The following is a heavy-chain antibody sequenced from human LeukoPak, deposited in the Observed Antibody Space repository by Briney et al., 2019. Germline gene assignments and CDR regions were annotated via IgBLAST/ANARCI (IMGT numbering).Heavy chain of an antibody. CDR3: ARLSADYSTGLDY. CDR2: IFYCGST. Sequence: SETLSLTCTVSGGSISSSTYYWGWIRQPPGKGLECIGSIFYCGSTYYKPSLKSRATISVDTSKNQFFLQLSSVTAADTAVYYCARLSADYSTGLDYWGQGTLVTVSS. D-gene: IGHD6-25*01. CDR1: GGSISSSTYY. V-gene: IGHV4-39*01. J-gene: IGHJ4*02.